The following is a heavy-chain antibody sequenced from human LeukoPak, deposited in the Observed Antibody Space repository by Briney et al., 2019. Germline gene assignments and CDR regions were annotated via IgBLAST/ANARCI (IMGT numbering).Heavy chain of an antibody. J-gene: IGHJ3*02. V-gene: IGHV3-9*03. CDR1: GFTFDDYA. CDR3: AKEYCSGGSCYRGAFDI. Sequence: GGSLRLSCAASGFTFDDYAMHWVRQAPGKGLEWVSGMSWNSGSIGYADSVKGRFTISRDNAKNSLYLQMNSLRAEDMALYYCAKEYCSGGSCYRGAFDIWGQGTMVTVSS. D-gene: IGHD2-15*01. CDR2: MSWNSGSI.